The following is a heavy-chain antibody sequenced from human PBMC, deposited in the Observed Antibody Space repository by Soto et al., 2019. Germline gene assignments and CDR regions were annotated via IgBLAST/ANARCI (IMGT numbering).Heavy chain of an antibody. J-gene: IGHJ3*02. D-gene: IGHD3-22*01. Sequence: GGSLRLSCAASGFTFSSYSMNWVRQAPGKGLEWVSYISSSSSTIYYADSVKGRFTISRDNSKNTLYLQMNSLRAEDTAVYYCAKPLLTMIVVPGDAFDIWGQGTMVTVSS. CDR1: GFTFSSYS. CDR3: AKPLLTMIVVPGDAFDI. V-gene: IGHV3-48*01. CDR2: ISSSSSTI.